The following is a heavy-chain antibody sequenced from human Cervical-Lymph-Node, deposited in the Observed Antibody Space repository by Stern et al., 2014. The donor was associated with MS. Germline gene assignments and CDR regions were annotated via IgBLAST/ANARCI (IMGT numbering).Heavy chain of an antibody. J-gene: IGHJ4*02. Sequence: QDQLVQSGAEVKKPGASVKVSCQTSGYIFTSFDVCWVRQAPGQGLEWMGCISPYNGKTNYAQKFQGRVTMTTDTSSNTAHMEMRSLKSDDTAIYYCARGYNVGGHFDSWGQGTRVTVSS. D-gene: IGHD3-10*02. CDR3: ARGYNVGGHFDS. V-gene: IGHV1-18*01. CDR2: ISPYNGKT. CDR1: GYIFTSFD.